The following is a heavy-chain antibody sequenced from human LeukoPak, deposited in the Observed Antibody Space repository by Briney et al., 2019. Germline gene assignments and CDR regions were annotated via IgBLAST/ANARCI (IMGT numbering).Heavy chain of an antibody. Sequence: ASVKVSCKASGFPFTNYDINWVRQAPGQGLEWMGWMNPNSGNTGYAQKFQGRVTMTRNTSISTAYMELSSLRSEDTAVYYCARDFDSSAERATLHYWGQGTLVTVSS. V-gene: IGHV1-8*01. CDR3: ARDFDSSAERATLHY. J-gene: IGHJ4*02. CDR2: MNPNSGNT. CDR1: GFPFTNYD. D-gene: IGHD3-22*01.